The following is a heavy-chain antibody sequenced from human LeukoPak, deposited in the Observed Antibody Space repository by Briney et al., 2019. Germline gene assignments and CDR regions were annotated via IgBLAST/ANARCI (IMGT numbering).Heavy chain of an antibody. CDR2: IYPGDSET. CDR1: GYIFSNYW. CDR3: ARRAVAGLIDY. Sequence: GESLKISCQASGYIFSNYWIGWVRQMPGKGLEWMAIIYPGDSETKYSPSFQGQVTISADKSISTAYLQWSSLKASDTAMYYCARRAVAGLIDYWGQGTLVTVSS. J-gene: IGHJ4*02. V-gene: IGHV5-51*01. D-gene: IGHD6-19*01.